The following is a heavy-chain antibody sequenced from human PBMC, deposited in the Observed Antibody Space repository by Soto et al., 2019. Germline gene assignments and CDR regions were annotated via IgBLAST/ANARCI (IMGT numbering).Heavy chain of an antibody. V-gene: IGHV1-69*12. CDR3: ARDGDLRSDFWSGPLGGGWFDP. CDR2: IIPIFGST. J-gene: IGHJ5*02. Sequence: QVQLVQSGAEVRKPGSSVKVSCKASGGTFSNSAITWVRQAPGQGLEWVGGIIPIFGSTNYAQNFQGRVTITADESASTAYMEVSSLTSEDTAVDYCARDGDLRSDFWSGPLGGGWFDPWGQGTLVTVSS. CDR1: GGTFSNSA. D-gene: IGHD3-3*01.